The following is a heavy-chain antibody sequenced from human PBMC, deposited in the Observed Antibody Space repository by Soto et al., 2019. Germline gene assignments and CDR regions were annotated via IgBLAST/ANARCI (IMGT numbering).Heavy chain of an antibody. Sequence: EVQLVESGGGLVQPGGSLRLSCEASGYTFSSHSMNWVRQAPGKGLEWLSYIWSSENRVYYADSVKGRFTISADNVKNSLYLQMNSLRVEDTAVYYCARDENWAFDFWGQGTLVTVSS. CDR2: IWSSENRV. J-gene: IGHJ4*02. D-gene: IGHD7-27*01. V-gene: IGHV3-48*01. CDR3: ARDENWAFDF. CDR1: GYTFSSHS.